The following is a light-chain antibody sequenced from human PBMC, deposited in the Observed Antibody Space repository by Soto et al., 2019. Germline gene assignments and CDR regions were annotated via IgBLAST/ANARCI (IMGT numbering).Light chain of an antibody. V-gene: IGLV2-14*03. CDR2: HVT. CDR3: CSLTTSHTYV. CDR1: SSDIGHYDY. J-gene: IGLJ1*01. Sequence: QSALTQPASVSGSPGQSITISCTGTSSDIGHYDYVSWYQQHPGKAPKLMIYHVTYRPPGVSNRYCGSKSGNSASLTISGLQADDEADYYCCSLTTSHTYVFGSGTKGTVL.